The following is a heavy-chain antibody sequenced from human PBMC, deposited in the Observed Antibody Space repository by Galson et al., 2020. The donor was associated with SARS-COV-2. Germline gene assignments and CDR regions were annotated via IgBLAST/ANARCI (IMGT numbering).Heavy chain of an antibody. CDR1: GFTFSTYA. V-gene: IGHV3-30-3*01. CDR3: ARDGGGWFPYYYDCGLDV. Sequence: GGSLRPSCVASGFTFSTYAIHWVRRAPGKGLEWVAVISYDGSNKYYADSVKGRFTIPRDNSKNTLYLQMNSLRTEDTAVYYCARDGGGWFPYYYDCGLDVWGQGTTVTVSS. D-gene: IGHD6-19*01. J-gene: IGHJ6*02. CDR2: ISYDGSNK.